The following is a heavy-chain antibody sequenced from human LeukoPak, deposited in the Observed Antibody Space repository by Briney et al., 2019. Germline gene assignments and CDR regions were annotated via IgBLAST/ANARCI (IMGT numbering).Heavy chain of an antibody. CDR1: GFTVSSNY. V-gene: IGHV3-53*01. D-gene: IGHD2-15*01. J-gene: IGHJ5*02. CDR3: ARERGPYCSDDSCYGGYNWFDP. Sequence: GGSLRLSCAASGFTVSSNYMSWVRQAPGKGLEWVSVIYSGGSTYYADSVKGRFTISRDNSKNTLYLQMNSLRAEDTAVYYCARERGPYCSDDSCYGGYNWFDPWGQGTLVTVSS. CDR2: IYSGGST.